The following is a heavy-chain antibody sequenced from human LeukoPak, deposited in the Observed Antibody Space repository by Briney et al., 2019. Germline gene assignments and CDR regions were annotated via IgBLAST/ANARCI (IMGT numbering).Heavy chain of an antibody. D-gene: IGHD6-19*01. Sequence: SETLSLTCAVYGVSFSGYYWSWIRQPPGKGLEWIGEINHSGSTNYNPSLKSRVTISVDTSKNQFSLKLSSVTAADTAVYYCARGPEAVADPFDIWGQGTMVTVSS. CDR1: GVSFSGYY. V-gene: IGHV4-34*01. CDR2: INHSGST. J-gene: IGHJ3*02. CDR3: ARGPEAVADPFDI.